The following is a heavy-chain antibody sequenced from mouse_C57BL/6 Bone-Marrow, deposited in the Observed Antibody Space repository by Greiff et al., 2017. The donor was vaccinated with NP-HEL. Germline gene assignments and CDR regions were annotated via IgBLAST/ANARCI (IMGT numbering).Heavy chain of an antibody. D-gene: IGHD4-1*01. Sequence: EVKLQESGGGLVKPGGSLKLSCAASGFTFSDYGMHWVRQAPEKGLEWVAYISSGSSTIYYADTVKGRFTISRDNAKNTLFLQMTSLRSEDTAMYYCARGDWDEDYWGQGTTLTVSS. CDR2: ISSGSSTI. CDR3: ARGDWDEDY. CDR1: GFTFSDYG. V-gene: IGHV5-17*01. J-gene: IGHJ2*01.